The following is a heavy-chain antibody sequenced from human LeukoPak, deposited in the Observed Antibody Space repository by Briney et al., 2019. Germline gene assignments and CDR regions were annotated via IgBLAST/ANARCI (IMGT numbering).Heavy chain of an antibody. J-gene: IGHJ4*02. V-gene: IGHV3-23*01. CDR3: VKECPYSSVRLYYFDY. D-gene: IGHD2-21*01. CDR2: ISGSGGST. CDR1: GFTFSSYA. Sequence: GGSLRLSCAASGFTFSSYAMSWVRQAPGKGLEWVSAISGSGGSTYYADSVKGRFTISRDNSKNTLSLQMNNLRADDTAIYYCVKECPYSSVRLYYFDYWGQGTLVTVSS.